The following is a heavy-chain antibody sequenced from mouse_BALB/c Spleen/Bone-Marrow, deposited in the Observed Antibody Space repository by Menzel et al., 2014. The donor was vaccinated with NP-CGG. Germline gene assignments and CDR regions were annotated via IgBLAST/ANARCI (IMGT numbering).Heavy chain of an antibody. V-gene: IGHV1-59*01. Sequence: QVQLQQSGPQLVRPGASVKISCKASGYSFTSYWMHWVKQRPGQGLEWIGMIDPSDSETKLNQKLKDKATLTVDKSSSTAYLQLSSPTSEDSAVYYCARRDNAPFAYWGQGTLVTVSA. CDR1: GYSFTSYW. CDR3: ARRDNAPFAY. CDR2: IDPSDSET. J-gene: IGHJ3*01. D-gene: IGHD1-3*01.